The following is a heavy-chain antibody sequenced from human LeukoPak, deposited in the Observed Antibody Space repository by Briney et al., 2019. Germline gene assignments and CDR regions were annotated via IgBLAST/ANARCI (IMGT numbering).Heavy chain of an antibody. CDR2: IYYSGST. CDR1: GGSISSYY. Sequence: SETLSLTCTVSGGSISSYYWSWIRQPPGKGLEWIGYIYYSGSTNYNPSLKSRVTISVDTSKNQFSLKLSSVTAADTAVYYCARQGGITTYWGQGTLVTVSS. D-gene: IGHD3-3*01. V-gene: IGHV4-59*08. CDR3: ARQGGITTY. J-gene: IGHJ4*02.